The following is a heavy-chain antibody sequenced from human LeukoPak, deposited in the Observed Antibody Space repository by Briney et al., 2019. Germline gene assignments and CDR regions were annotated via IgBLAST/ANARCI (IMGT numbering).Heavy chain of an antibody. CDR1: GGSISSYY. Sequence: PSETLSLTCTVSGGSISSYYWSWIRQPPGKALEWIGYIYYSGSTNYNPSLRSRVTISVDTSKNQFSLKLSSVTAADTAVYYCARANNWNSGDFDYWGQRTLVTVSS. CDR2: IYYSGST. D-gene: IGHD1-7*01. J-gene: IGHJ4*02. CDR3: ARANNWNSGDFDY. V-gene: IGHV4-59*01.